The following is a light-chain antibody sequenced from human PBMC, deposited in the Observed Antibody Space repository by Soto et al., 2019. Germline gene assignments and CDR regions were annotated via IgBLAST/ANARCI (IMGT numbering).Light chain of an antibody. CDR3: TSYTTIKPYV. Sequence: QSALTQPASVSGSPGQSITVSCTGTSGDVGAYNHVSWYQQHPGKAPKLIISEVTNRPSGVSNRFSGSKSGNTASLTISGLQTEDEADYYCTSYTTIKPYVFGSGTKLTVL. CDR1: SGDVGAYNH. V-gene: IGLV2-14*01. CDR2: EVT. J-gene: IGLJ1*01.